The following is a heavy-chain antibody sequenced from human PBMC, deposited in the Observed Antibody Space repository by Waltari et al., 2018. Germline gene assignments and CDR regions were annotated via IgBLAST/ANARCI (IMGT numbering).Heavy chain of an antibody. J-gene: IGHJ6*03. CDR2: INAGNGNT. V-gene: IGHV1-3*01. D-gene: IGHD1-7*01. Sequence: QVQLVQSGAEVKKPGASVKVSCKASGYTFTSYAMHWVRQAPGQRLEWMGWINAGNGNTKYSQKFQVRVTITADESTSTAYMELSSLRSEDTAVYYCATNWNYPDYYYYYYMDVWGKGTTVTVSS. CDR1: GYTFTSYA. CDR3: ATNWNYPDYYYYYYMDV.